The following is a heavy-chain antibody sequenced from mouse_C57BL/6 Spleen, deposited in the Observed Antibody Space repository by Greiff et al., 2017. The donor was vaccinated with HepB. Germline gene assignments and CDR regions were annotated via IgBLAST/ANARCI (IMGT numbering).Heavy chain of an antibody. CDR2: IDPETGGT. Sequence: ESGAELVRPGASVTLSCKASGYTFTDYEMHWVKQTPVHGLEWIGAIDPETGGTAYNQKFKGKAILTADKSSSTAYMELRSLTSEDSAVYYSTRWLLSFAYWGQGTLVTVSA. CDR1: GYTFTDYE. D-gene: IGHD2-3*01. CDR3: TRWLLSFAY. V-gene: IGHV1-15*01. J-gene: IGHJ3*01.